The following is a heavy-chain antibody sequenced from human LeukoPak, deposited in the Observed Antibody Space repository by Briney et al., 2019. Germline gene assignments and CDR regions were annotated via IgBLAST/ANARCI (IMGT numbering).Heavy chain of an antibody. CDR2: INPSGGST. CDR1: GYTFTRYY. CDR3: ANSLRTGYSRQGAFDI. J-gene: IGHJ3*02. V-gene: IGHV1-46*01. D-gene: IGHD6-13*01. Sequence: GASVRVSCKASGYTFTRYYMHWVRQAPGQGLEWMGIINPSGGSTSYAQKFQGRVTMTTDTSTSTVYMELTSLRSEDTAVYYCANSLRTGYSRQGAFDIWGQGTMVSVSS.